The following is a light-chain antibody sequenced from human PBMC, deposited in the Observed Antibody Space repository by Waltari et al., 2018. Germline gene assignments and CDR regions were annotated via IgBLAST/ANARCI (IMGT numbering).Light chain of an antibody. V-gene: IGKV3-20*01. J-gene: IGKJ2*01. Sequence: EIVLTQSPGTLSLSPGERATLSCRASQSLASKYLAWYRQTLGQAPKLLIYDASTRAAGIPDRVTGSGSGTDFSLTIDRLEPEDFAVYYCHQSAISPYTFGQGTQLDLK. CDR1: QSLASKY. CDR3: HQSAISPYT. CDR2: DAS.